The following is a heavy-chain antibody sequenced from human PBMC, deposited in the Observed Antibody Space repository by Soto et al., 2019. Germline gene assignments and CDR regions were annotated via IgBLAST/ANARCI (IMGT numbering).Heavy chain of an antibody. D-gene: IGHD3-3*01. J-gene: IGHJ6*02. CDR2: IRSKANSYAT. CDR1: GFTFSGSA. CDR3: LATGVAGGATYGMDV. V-gene: IGHV3-73*01. Sequence: PGGSLRLSCAASGFTFSGSAMHWVRQASGKGLEWVGRIRSKANSYATAYAASVKGRFTISRDDSKNTAYLQMNSLKTEDTAVYYCLATGVAGGATYGMDVWGQGTTVTVAS.